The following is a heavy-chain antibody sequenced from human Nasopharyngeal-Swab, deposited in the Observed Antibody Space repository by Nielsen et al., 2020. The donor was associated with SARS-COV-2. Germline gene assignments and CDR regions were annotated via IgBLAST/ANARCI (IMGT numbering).Heavy chain of an antibody. V-gene: IGHV1-18*01. Sequence: WVRQAPGQGLEWMGWISAYNGNTNYAQKLQGRVTTTTDTSTSTAYMELRSLRSDDTAVYYCARDTPYYYDSSGYPYWGQGTLVTVSS. D-gene: IGHD3-22*01. CDR3: ARDTPYYYDSSGYPY. CDR2: ISAYNGNT. J-gene: IGHJ4*02.